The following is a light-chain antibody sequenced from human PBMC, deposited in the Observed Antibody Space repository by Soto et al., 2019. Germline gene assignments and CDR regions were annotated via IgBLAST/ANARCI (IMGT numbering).Light chain of an antibody. J-gene: IGLJ3*02. V-gene: IGLV2-11*01. CDR2: DVT. CDR3: CSYAGRYNEV. Sequence: QSALTQPRSVSGSPGQSVTISCTGTSSDVGGYNFVSWYQHHPGKAPKPMIYDVTKRPSGVPDRFSGSRSGNTASLTISGLQAEDEADYYCCSYAGRYNEVFGGGTKLTVL. CDR1: SSDVGGYNF.